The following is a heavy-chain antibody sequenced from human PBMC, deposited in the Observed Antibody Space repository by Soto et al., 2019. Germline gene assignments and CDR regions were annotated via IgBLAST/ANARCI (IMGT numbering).Heavy chain of an antibody. V-gene: IGHV1-18*01. CDR2: ISAYNGNT. D-gene: IGHD6-19*01. CDR3: ARDLTYSSGWYGSEGFDY. Sequence: QVQLVQSGAEVKKPGASVKVSCKASGYTFTSYGISWVRQAPGQGLEWMGWISAYNGNTNYAQKLQGRVTMTTDTFTSPXXMELRSLRSDDTAVYYCARDLTYSSGWYGSEGFDYWGQGTLVTVSS. J-gene: IGHJ4*02. CDR1: GYTFTSYG.